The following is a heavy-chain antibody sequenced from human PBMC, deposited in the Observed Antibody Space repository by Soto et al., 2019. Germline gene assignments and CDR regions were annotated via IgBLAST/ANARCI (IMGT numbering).Heavy chain of an antibody. J-gene: IGHJ6*02. CDR2: IIAYNGNT. V-gene: IGHV1-18*04. D-gene: IGHD3-16*01. Sequence: QVQLVQSGAEVKKPGASVKVSCKASGYNFTSYGISWVRQAPGQGLEWMGWIIAYNGNTNYAQKLQGRVTMNTDTYTSTAYMELRSLGSDDTAVYYWARCLLGPGGYGMDVWGQGTTVTVSS. CDR3: ARCLLGPGGYGMDV. CDR1: GYNFTSYG.